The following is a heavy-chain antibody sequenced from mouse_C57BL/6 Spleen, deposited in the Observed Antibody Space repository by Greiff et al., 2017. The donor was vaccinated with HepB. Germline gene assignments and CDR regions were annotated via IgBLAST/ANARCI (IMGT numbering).Heavy chain of an antibody. V-gene: IGHV1-53*01. CDR2: INPSNGGT. D-gene: IGHD2-10*02. CDR3: ARWSIRSPYYFDY. J-gene: IGHJ2*01. Sequence: QVHVKQPGTELVKPGASVKLSCKASGYTFTSYWMHWVKQRPGQGLEWIGNINPSNGGTNYNEKFKSKATLTVDKSSSTAYMQLSSLTSEDSAVYYCARWSIRSPYYFDYWGQGTTLTVSS. CDR1: GYTFTSYW.